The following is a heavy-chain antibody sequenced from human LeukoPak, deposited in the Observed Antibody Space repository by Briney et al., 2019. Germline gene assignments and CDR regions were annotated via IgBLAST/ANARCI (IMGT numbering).Heavy chain of an antibody. Sequence: GESLKISCKASGYFFTTYWIAWVRQMPGEGLEWMGIIYPDDSHTTYSPSLQGQVTISADKSISTAFLQWSSLKASDTAIYYCARSHYYDSSGYSDYWGQGTLVTVSS. J-gene: IGHJ4*02. V-gene: IGHV5-51*01. CDR1: GYFFTTYW. CDR2: IYPDDSHT. D-gene: IGHD3-22*01. CDR3: ARSHYYDSSGYSDY.